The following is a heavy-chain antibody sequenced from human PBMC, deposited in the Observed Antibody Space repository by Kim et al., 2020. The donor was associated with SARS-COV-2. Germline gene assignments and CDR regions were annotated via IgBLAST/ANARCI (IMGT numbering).Heavy chain of an antibody. D-gene: IGHD3-10*01. CDR1: GGTFSSYA. V-gene: IGHV1-69*13. CDR2: IIPIFGTA. Sequence: SVKVSCKASGGTFSSYAISWVRQAPGQGLEWMGGIIPIFGTANYAQKFQGRVTITADESTSTAYMELSSLRSEDTAVYYCARDRSTLWFREMGPAIFDYWGQGTLVTVSS. CDR3: ARDRSTLWFREMGPAIFDY. J-gene: IGHJ4*02.